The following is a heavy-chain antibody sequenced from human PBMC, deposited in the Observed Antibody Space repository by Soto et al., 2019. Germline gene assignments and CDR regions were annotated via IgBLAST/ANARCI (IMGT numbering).Heavy chain of an antibody. CDR1: GGTFSSHT. CDR2: IIAALGTA. D-gene: IGHD2-15*01. CDR3: VRPAVGGYWYFDL. V-gene: IGHV1-69*08. J-gene: IGHJ2*01. Sequence: QDQLVQSGAEVKKPGSSVKVSCKASGGTFSSHTFSWVRQAPGHGLEWMGRIIAALGTATYAPQFQGRVTIPSDESAPTVYMELNGHRSEDTAVYYCVRPAVGGYWYFDLWGRGTLVTVSS.